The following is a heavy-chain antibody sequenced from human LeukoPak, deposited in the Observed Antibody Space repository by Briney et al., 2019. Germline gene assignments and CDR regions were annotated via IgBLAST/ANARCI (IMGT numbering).Heavy chain of an antibody. Sequence: GESLKISCKGSGYSFTTYWIGWVRQMPGEGLEWMGIIYPADSDSDTRHSPSFQGQVTISADKSISTAYLQWNSLKASDTATYYCVRLGGGAGAWYEGRGDFDYWGQGTLVTVSS. V-gene: IGHV5-51*01. J-gene: IGHJ4*02. CDR3: VRLGGGAGAWYEGRGDFDY. CDR1: GYSFTTYW. D-gene: IGHD6-19*01. CDR2: IYPADSDSDT.